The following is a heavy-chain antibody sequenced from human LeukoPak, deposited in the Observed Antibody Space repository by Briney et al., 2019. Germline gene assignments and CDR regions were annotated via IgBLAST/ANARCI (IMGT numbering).Heavy chain of an antibody. CDR1: GYSFTNYG. V-gene: IGHV1-2*02. CDR3: ARDRGTGYGVEIDY. Sequence: GASVKVSCKTSGYSFTNYGISWLRQAPGQGLEWMGWINPNSGGTNCAQKFQGRVTMTRDTSISTAYMELSSLRSDDTALYYCARDRGTGYGVEIDYWGQGTLVTVSS. J-gene: IGHJ4*02. D-gene: IGHD5-12*01. CDR2: INPNSGGT.